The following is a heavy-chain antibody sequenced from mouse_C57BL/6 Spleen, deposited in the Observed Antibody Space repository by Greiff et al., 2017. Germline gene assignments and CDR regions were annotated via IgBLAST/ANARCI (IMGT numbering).Heavy chain of an antibody. V-gene: IGHV10-1*01. CDR1: GFSFNTYA. D-gene: IGHD2-4*01. CDR3: VRHDGGDYGYFDY. CDR2: IRSKSNNYAT. Sequence: EVKLVESGGGLVQPKGSLKLSCAASGFSFNTYAMNWVRQAPGKGLEWVARIRSKSNNYATYYADSVKDRFTISRDDSESMLYLQMNNLKTEDTAMYYCVRHDGGDYGYFDYWGQGTTLTVSS. J-gene: IGHJ2*01.